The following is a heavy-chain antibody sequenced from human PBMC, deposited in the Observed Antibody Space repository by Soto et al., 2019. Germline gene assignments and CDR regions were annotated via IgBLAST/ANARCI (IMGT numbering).Heavy chain of an antibody. CDR1: GYSISSGYY. Sequence: ETLSLTCAVSGYSISSGYYWGWIRQPPGKGLEWIGSIYHSGSTYYNPSLKSRVTISVDTSKNQFSLKLSSVTAADTAVYYCARGGYSYGPNNWFDPWGQGTLVTVSS. CDR3: ARGGYSYGPNNWFDP. V-gene: IGHV4-38-2*01. J-gene: IGHJ5*02. CDR2: IYHSGST. D-gene: IGHD5-18*01.